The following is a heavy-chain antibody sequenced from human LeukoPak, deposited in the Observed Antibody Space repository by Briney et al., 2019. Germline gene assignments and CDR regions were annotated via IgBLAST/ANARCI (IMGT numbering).Heavy chain of an antibody. CDR1: GFTFSSYA. V-gene: IGHV3-23*01. J-gene: IGHJ4*02. CDR2: ISGSGGST. D-gene: IGHD6-19*01. CDR3: AKDRYSSGLNDY. Sequence: GGSLRLSCAASGFTFSSYAMSWVRQAPGKGLEWVSAISGSGGSTYYADSVKGWFTISRDNSKNTLYLQMNSLRAEDTAVYYCAKDRYSSGLNDYWGQGTLVTVSS.